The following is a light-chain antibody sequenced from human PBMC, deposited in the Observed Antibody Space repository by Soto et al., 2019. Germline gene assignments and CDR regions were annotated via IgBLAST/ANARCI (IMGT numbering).Light chain of an antibody. Sequence: IVLTQSPGTLSLSPGERATLSCRASQSVSATHLAWYQQKPGQAPRLLLYGASTRATGIPDRFSGSGSGTDFTLTISRVEPEDFEVFYCQHYGSSPLTFGGGTKVDIK. V-gene: IGKV3-20*01. J-gene: IGKJ4*01. CDR1: QSVSATH. CDR2: GAS. CDR3: QHYGSSPLT.